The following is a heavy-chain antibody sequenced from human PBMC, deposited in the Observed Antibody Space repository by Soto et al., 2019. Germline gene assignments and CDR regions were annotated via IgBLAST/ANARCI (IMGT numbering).Heavy chain of an antibody. CDR1: NGSISPYY. CDR2: IYYAGSF. CDR3: VRDDVGLGIDY. V-gene: IGHV4-59*12. Sequence: SETLSLTCTVSNGSISPYYWSWIRQSPGKGLEWIGYIYYAGSFTYNPSLKSRVTISLNTSKNEVSLRLTSVTAADTAVYYCVRDDVGLGIDYWGLGTLVTVSS. J-gene: IGHJ4*02. D-gene: IGHD1-26*01.